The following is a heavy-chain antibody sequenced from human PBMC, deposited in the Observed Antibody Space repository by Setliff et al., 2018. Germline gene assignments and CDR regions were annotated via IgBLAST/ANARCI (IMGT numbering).Heavy chain of an antibody. J-gene: IGHJ4*02. V-gene: IGHV3-20*04. CDR3: AKGGYSWSHYFDY. D-gene: IGHD1-26*01. CDR1: GFTFDDYG. CDR2: INWNGGST. Sequence: SLRLSCAASGFTFDDYGMSWVRQAPGKGLEWVSGINWNGGSTGYSDSVKGRFTISRDNAKNSLYLQMNSLRAEDTALYYCAKGGYSWSHYFDYWGQGTLVTVSS.